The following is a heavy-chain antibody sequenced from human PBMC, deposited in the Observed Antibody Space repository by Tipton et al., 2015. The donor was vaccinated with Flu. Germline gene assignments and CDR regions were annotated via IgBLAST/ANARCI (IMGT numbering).Heavy chain of an antibody. J-gene: IGHJ4*02. Sequence: LRLSCAVYGGSFSGYYWSWIRQPPGKGLEWIGEINHSGSTNYNPSLKSRVTISVDTSKNQFSLKLSSVTAADTAVYYCARSKVAAGTESFDYWGQGTLVTVSP. CDR1: GGSFSGYY. CDR2: INHSGST. V-gene: IGHV4-34*01. CDR3: ARSKVAAGTESFDY. D-gene: IGHD6-13*01.